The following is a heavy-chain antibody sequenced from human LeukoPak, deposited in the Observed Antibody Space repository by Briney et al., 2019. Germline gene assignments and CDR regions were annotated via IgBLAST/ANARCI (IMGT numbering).Heavy chain of an antibody. J-gene: IGHJ6*03. V-gene: IGHV1-18*01. CDR2: ISGYNGNT. Sequence: ASVKVSCKASGYTFTSYGITWVRQAPGQGLESMVWISGYNGNTNYAQNFKGRVTMTTDTSTSTAYMEMRNLRSDDTAVYYCARMATVTRISYYMDVWGKGTTVTVSS. CDR3: ARMATVTRISYYMDV. D-gene: IGHD4-17*01. CDR1: GYTFTSYG.